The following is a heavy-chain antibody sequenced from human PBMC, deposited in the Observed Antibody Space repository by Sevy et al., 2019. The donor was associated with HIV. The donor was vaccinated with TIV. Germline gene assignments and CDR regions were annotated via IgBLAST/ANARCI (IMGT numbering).Heavy chain of an antibody. CDR1: GIIFTTSG. CDR2: ISYDGRNK. V-gene: IGHV3-30*18. CDR3: AKDFTGYNGMDV. D-gene: IGHD3-9*01. Sequence: GGSPRLSCVVSGIIFTTSGMHWVRQAPGKGLEWVAVISYDGRNKFYGDSVKGRSTISRDNSKNILYLQMNSLRPEDTAVYYCAKDFTGYNGMDVWGQGTMVTVSS. J-gene: IGHJ6*02.